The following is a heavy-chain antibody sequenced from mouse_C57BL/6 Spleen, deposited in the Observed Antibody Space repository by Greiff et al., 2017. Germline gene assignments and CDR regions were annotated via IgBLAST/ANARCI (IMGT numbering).Heavy chain of an antibody. CDR1: GFTFSSYA. D-gene: IGHD2-3*01. J-gene: IGHJ3*01. Sequence: DVHLVESGEGLVKPGGSLKLSCAASGFTFSSYAMSWVRQTPEKRLEWVAYISSGGDYIYYADTVKGRFTISRDNARNTLYLQMSSLKSEDTAMYYCTRDGYYPWFAYWGQGTLVTVSA. CDR3: TRDGYYPWFAY. CDR2: ISSGGDYI. V-gene: IGHV5-9-1*02.